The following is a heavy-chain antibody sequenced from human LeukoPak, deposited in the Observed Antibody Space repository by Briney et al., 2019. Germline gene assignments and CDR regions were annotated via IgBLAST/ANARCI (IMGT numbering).Heavy chain of an antibody. CDR3: ARGDYGGFDY. CDR2: ISTDSKYI. CDR1: GFTFSSYS. V-gene: IGHV3-21*01. Sequence: GGSLRLSCAASGFTFSSYSMNWVRQAPGEGPEWLSFISTDSKYIYYADSVKGRFTISRDNGKNSLFLQMNSLRVEDTAVYYCARGDYGGFDYWGQGTLVTVSS. J-gene: IGHJ4*02. D-gene: IGHD4/OR15-4a*01.